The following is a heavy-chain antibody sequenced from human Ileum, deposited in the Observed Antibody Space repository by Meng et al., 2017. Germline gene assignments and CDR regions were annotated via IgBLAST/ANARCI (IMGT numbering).Heavy chain of an antibody. J-gene: IGHJ4*02. CDR3: ARDLGGYYDSSGYYAGYYFDY. D-gene: IGHD3-22*01. CDR2: INPNSGGT. V-gene: IGHV1-2*06. CDR1: GYTFTGYY. Sequence: QVQLVQSGAEVKKPGASVKGSCKASGYTFTGYYMHWVRQAPGQGLEWMGRINPNSGGTKYAQKFQGRVTMTRDTSISTAYMELSRLRSDDTAVYYCARDLGGYYDSSGYYAGYYFDYWGQGTLVTVSS.